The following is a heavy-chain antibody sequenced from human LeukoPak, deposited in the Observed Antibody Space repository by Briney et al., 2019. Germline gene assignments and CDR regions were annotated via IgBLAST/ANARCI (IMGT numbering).Heavy chain of an antibody. Sequence: SETLSLTCTVSDDSISGYYWSWIRQPPGKGLEWIGFIYYSGSTNYNPSFKSRVTLSVDTSKNQFSLKQSSVTAADTAVYYCARFSRGYSYGRVDYWGQGTLVTVSS. CDR3: ARFSRGYSYGRVDY. CDR1: DDSISGYY. V-gene: IGHV4-59*12. D-gene: IGHD5-18*01. J-gene: IGHJ4*02. CDR2: IYYSGST.